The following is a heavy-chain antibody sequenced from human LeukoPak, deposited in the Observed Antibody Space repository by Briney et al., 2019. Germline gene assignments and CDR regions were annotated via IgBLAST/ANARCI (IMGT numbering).Heavy chain of an antibody. Sequence: PSGTLSLTCSVSGGSISSGDYYWSWIRQPPGKGLEWIGYIHYSGSTYYNPSLKSRVTISVDMSKNHFSLELDSVTAADTAVYYCARTYYHESSGYYYDSYFDYWGQGTLVTVSS. CDR2: IHYSGST. V-gene: IGHV4-30-4*01. D-gene: IGHD3-22*01. CDR1: GGSISSGDYY. J-gene: IGHJ4*02. CDR3: ARTYYHESSGYYYDSYFDY.